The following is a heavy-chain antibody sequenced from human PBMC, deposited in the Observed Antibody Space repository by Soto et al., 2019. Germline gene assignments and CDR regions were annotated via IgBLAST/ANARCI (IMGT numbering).Heavy chain of an antibody. CDR1: GYPLTGNY. V-gene: IGHV1-46*03. Sequence: QVQLVQSGAEVKKPGASVKVSCTASGYPLTGNYIHWVRQGPGEGLEWMGKINPSGGTTRYGQKFXGXVXXTRDTSKSTVYMEMSSLRSDDTAVYYCARGEPHSSGWNFDYWGQGTLVIVSP. D-gene: IGHD6-19*01. CDR2: INPSGGTT. CDR3: ARGEPHSSGWNFDY. J-gene: IGHJ4*02.